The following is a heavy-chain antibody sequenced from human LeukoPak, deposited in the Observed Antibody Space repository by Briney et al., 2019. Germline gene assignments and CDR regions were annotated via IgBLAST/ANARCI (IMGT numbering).Heavy chain of an antibody. V-gene: IGHV3-66*01. CDR1: GFTVSGNY. CDR2: IYSGGNT. D-gene: IGHD6-13*01. J-gene: IGHJ4*02. CDR3: ARMRNIPAASRVGNFDY. Sequence: TGGSLRLSCAASGFTVSGNYMNWVRQAPGKGLEWVSVIYSGGNTDYIDSVKGRFTISRDNSKNTLYLQMNSLRAEDTAVYYCARMRNIPAASRVGNFDYWGQGTLVTVSS.